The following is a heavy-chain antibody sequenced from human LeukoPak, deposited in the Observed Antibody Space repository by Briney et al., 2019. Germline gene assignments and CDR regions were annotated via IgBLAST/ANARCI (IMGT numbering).Heavy chain of an antibody. CDR2: IGIRGDT. Sequence: GGSLRLSCAVSGFNFDDYDMHWVRQVIGKGLEWVSAIGIRGDTHYSGSVKGRFTISRENAESSLYLQMNSLRAEDTAVYYCARGGIQVSGIDEFDYWGQGTLVTVSS. J-gene: IGHJ4*02. CDR3: ARGGIQVSGIDEFDY. D-gene: IGHD6-19*01. V-gene: IGHV3-13*01. CDR1: GFNFDDYD.